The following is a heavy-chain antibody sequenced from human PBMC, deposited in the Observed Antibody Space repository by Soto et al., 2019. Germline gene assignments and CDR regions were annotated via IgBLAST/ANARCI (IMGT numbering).Heavy chain of an antibody. CDR1: GFTFSNAW. J-gene: IGHJ4*02. CDR3: TPLHLEVVVAGGDY. Sequence: EVQLVESGGGLVKPGGSLRLSCAASGFTFSNAWMNWVRQAPGKGLEWVGRIKSKTDGGTTDYAASVKGRFTSSKDDSKNTLYLQMNSLKTDDTAVYYCTPLHLEVVVAGGDYCGQGTLVTVSS. V-gene: IGHV3-15*07. CDR2: IKSKTDGGTT. D-gene: IGHD2-15*01.